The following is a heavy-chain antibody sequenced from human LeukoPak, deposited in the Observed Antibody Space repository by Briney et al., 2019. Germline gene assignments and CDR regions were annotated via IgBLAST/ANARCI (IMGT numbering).Heavy chain of an antibody. CDR2: IHYSGTT. Sequence: PSETLSLTCTVSGGSIKNYYWSWIRQPPGKGREWIGYIHYSGTTNYNPSLKSRVTISLDTSKNQFSLKLSSVTAADPAVYYWARALFYGDPAGDYWGQGTLVTVSS. CDR1: GGSIKNYY. CDR3: ARALFYGDPAGDY. V-gene: IGHV4-59*01. D-gene: IGHD4-17*01. J-gene: IGHJ4*02.